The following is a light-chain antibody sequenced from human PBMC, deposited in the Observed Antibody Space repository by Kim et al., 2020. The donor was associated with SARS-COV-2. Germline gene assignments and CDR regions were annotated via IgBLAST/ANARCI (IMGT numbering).Light chain of an antibody. CDR1: QGISNY. Sequence: ASVGDRVTINCRASQGISNYLNWYQQKPGRAPKFLIYDASTLESGVPSRFSGSGSGTDFTLTINSLQPEDYATYYCQQCYSTPPTFGQGTKVDIK. CDR2: DAS. V-gene: IGKV1-39*01. J-gene: IGKJ1*01. CDR3: QQCYSTPPT.